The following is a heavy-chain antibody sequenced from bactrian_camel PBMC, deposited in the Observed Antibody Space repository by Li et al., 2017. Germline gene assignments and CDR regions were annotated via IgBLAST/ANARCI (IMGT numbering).Heavy chain of an antibody. V-gene: IGHV3S53*01. CDR3: AGDRSYGAWYMESQYKY. J-gene: IGHJ4*01. CDR2: IRRDDLT. CDR1: GLSVSDSS. Sequence: HVQLVESGGGSVQTGGSLRLSCAPSGLSVSDSSMAWFRQSPGKEPEGVAAIRRDDLTAYTDSVKGRFTISRESGKNTVHLQMNSLMPEDSGVYYCAGDRSYGAWYMESQYKYWGRGTQVTVS. D-gene: IGHD6*01.